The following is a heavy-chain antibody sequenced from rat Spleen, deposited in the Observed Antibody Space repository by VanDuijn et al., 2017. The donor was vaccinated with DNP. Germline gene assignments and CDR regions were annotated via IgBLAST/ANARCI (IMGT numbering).Heavy chain of an antibody. V-gene: IGHV2S8*01. J-gene: IGHJ3*01. D-gene: IGHD1-12*02. CDR1: GFSLTKYG. Sequence: QVQLEESGPGLLQPSQTLSLTCTVSGFSLTKYGVSWVRQPPGKGLEWIAAISSGGSSYFNSALKSRLSVSRDTSRSQAFLKMNSLQTEDTAMYFCARPHYYDGSYYYGWFPYWGQGTLVTVSS. CDR2: ISSGGSS. CDR3: ARPHYYDGSYYYGWFPY.